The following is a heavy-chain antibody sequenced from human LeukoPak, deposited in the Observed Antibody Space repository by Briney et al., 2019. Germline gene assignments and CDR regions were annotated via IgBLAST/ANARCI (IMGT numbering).Heavy chain of an antibody. CDR3: AMPGFCSATICSNYFES. D-gene: IGHD3-3*01. Sequence: SKTPSLTCAVYGTSFSRYYWSWIRQTPGRGLEWIGEIDHIGRASYHPSLKSRATISVDTSKNQFSLTLKSVTAADVGVYFCAMPGFCSATICSNYFESWGQGTLVTVSS. V-gene: IGHV4-34*01. J-gene: IGHJ5*01. CDR2: IDHIGRA. CDR1: GTSFSRYY.